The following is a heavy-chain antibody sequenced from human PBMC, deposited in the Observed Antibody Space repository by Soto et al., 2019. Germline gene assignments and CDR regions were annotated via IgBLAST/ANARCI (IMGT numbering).Heavy chain of an antibody. CDR1: GYTFTSSG. J-gene: IGHJ6*02. Sequence: QVQLVQTGDKVKKPGASVKVSCKASGYTFTSSGISWVGQAPGQGLGWMGWISTDNGNTNYAQHLQGRVSMTTDTSTSTAYMDLRSLTSDDTAVYYCARDQGITTFGVYSMYYYGMDVWGQGTTVTVSS. CDR2: ISTDNGNT. D-gene: IGHD3-3*01. V-gene: IGHV1-18*01. CDR3: ARDQGITTFGVYSMYYYGMDV.